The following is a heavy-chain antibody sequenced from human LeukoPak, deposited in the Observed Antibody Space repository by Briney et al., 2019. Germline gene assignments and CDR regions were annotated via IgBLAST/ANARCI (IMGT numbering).Heavy chain of an antibody. V-gene: IGHV1-8*03. CDR1: GYTFTSYD. CDR3: ARVLVGATTDFDY. CDR2: MNPNSGNT. D-gene: IGHD1-26*01. Sequence: ASVKVSCKASGYTFTSYDINWVRQATGQGLEWMGWMNPNSGNTGYAQKFQGRVTITRNTSLSTAYMELSSLRSEDTAVCYCARVLVGATTDFDYWGQGTPVTVSS. J-gene: IGHJ4*02.